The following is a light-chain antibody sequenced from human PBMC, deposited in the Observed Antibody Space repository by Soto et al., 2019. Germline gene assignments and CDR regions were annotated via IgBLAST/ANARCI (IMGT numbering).Light chain of an antibody. J-gene: IGKJ4*01. V-gene: IGKV1-5*01. CDR2: DAS. CDR3: QHYKDYSALT. CDR1: QTISSW. Sequence: DIQMTQSPSTLSASVGDRVTITCRASQTISSWLAWYQQKPGKVPKLLIYDASTLEGGVPSRFSGSGSGTEFTLTISSLQPDDFATYYCQHYKDYSALTFGGGTKVDIK.